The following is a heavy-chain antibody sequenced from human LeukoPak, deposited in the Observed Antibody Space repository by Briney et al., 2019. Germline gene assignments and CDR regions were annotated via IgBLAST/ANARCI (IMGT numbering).Heavy chain of an antibody. V-gene: IGHV3-23*01. J-gene: IGHJ5*02. Sequence: GGSLRLSCAASGFTFSSYAISWVRQAPGKGLEWVSAISGSGGSTYYADSVKGRFTISRDNSKNTLYLQMNSLRAEDTAVYYCAKLSYGSGSFPWGQGTMVTVSS. D-gene: IGHD3-10*01. CDR3: AKLSYGSGSFP. CDR2: ISGSGGST. CDR1: GFTFSSYA.